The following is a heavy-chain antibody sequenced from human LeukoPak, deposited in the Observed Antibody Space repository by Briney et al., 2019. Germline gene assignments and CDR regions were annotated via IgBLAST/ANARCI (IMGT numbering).Heavy chain of an antibody. V-gene: IGHV3-23*01. CDR1: GFSFTNYA. CDR3: AKTTVGYSSGRYPGWPADC. J-gene: IGHJ4*02. D-gene: IGHD6-19*01. CDR2: LRGNGET. Sequence: QPGGSLRLSCAASGFSFTNYAMSWVRQAPARGPEWVSSLRGNGETFYADSVKGRCTISRDNSKNTVYLQMNSLTADDTAVYYCAKTTVGYSSGRYPGWPADCWGQGTLVTVSS.